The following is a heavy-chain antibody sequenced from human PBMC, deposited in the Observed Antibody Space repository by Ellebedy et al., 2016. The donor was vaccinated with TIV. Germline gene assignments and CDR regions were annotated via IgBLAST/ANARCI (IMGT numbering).Heavy chain of an antibody. Sequence: GESLKISXAASGFTFSSYSMSWVRQAPGKRPEWVSTISGGSINIDYADSVKGRFILSRDNSKNTVYLQMNSLRVEDTAVYFCARDPLGGAFDYWGQGALVTVSS. D-gene: IGHD3-16*01. CDR3: ARDPLGGAFDY. CDR2: ISGGSINI. CDR1: GFTFSSYS. V-gene: IGHV3-23*01. J-gene: IGHJ4*02.